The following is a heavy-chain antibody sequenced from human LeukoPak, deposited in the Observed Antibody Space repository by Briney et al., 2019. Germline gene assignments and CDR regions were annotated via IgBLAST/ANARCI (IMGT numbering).Heavy chain of an antibody. CDR3: TSSRKPMVRGKVELYYYYMDV. Sequence: GGSLRLSCAASGFTFSGSAMHWVRQASGKGLEWVGRIRSKANSYATAYAASVKGRFTISRDDSENTAYLQMNSLKTEDTAVYYCTSSRKPMVRGKVELYYYYMDVWGKGTTVTVSS. D-gene: IGHD3-10*01. J-gene: IGHJ6*03. V-gene: IGHV3-73*01. CDR1: GFTFSGSA. CDR2: IRSKANSYAT.